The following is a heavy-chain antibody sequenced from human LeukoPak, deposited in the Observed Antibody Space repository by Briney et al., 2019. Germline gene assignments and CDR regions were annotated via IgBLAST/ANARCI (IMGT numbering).Heavy chain of an antibody. V-gene: IGHV3-21*01. CDR1: GFTFSSYS. J-gene: IGHJ4*02. Sequence: GGSLRLSCAASGFTFSSYSMNWVRQAPGKGLEWVSSISSSSSYIYYADSVKGRFTISRDNAKNSLYLQMNSLRAEDTAVYYCARGAQTYYDILTGYYETYYFDYWGQGTLVTVSS. CDR2: ISSSSSYI. D-gene: IGHD3-9*01. CDR3: ARGAQTYYDILTGYYETYYFDY.